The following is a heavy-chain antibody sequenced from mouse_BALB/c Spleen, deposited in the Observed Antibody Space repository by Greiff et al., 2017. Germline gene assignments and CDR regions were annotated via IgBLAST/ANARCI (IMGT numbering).Heavy chain of an antibody. Sequence: EVQLQQSGPELVKPGASVKMSCKASGYTFTSYVMHWVKQKPGQGLEWIGYINPYNDGTKYNEKFKGKATLTSDKSSSTAYMELSSLTSEDSAVYYCARGYDYDERRAWFAYWGQGTLVTVSA. D-gene: IGHD2-4*01. CDR2: INPYNDGT. CDR1: GYTFTSYV. CDR3: ARGYDYDERRAWFAY. V-gene: IGHV1-14*01. J-gene: IGHJ3*01.